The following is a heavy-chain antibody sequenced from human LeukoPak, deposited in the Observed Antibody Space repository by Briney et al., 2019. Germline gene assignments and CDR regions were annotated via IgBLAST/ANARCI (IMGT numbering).Heavy chain of an antibody. CDR2: ITTTSSII. D-gene: IGHD3-10*01. CDR1: GFTFSDYS. CDR3: ARYGRGSNNWFDS. Sequence: GGSLRLSCAASGFTFSDYSMSWIRQAPGRGLECVSYITTTSSIIYYADSVKGRFTISRDNAKNSLYLQMTSLRAEDTAVYYCARYGRGSNNWFDSWGQGTLVTVSS. J-gene: IGHJ5*01. V-gene: IGHV3-11*01.